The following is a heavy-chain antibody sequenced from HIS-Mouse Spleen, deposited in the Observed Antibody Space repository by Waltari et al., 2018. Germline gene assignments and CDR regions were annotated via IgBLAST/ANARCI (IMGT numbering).Heavy chain of an antibody. J-gene: IGHJ4*02. CDR2: IEPNRGNR. V-gene: IGHV1-8*01. CDR3: ARVYYDFWSGYYY. D-gene: IGHD3-3*01. CDR1: GYTFTSYD. Sequence: QVQLVQSGAEVKKPGASVKVSCKASGYTFTSYDINWVRQANGQGLEWMGRIEPNRGNRGYAQKFQGRVTMTRNTSISTAYMELSSLRSEDTAVYYCARVYYDFWSGYYYWGQGTLVTVSS.